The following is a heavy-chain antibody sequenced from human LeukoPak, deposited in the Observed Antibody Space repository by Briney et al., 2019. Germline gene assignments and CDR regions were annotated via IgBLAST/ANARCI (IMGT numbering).Heavy chain of an antibody. Sequence: GEALMISCKGSGYSFTSYWIGWVRQMPGKGLEWMGISYPGDSDTRYSPSFQGQVTISADKSISTAYLQWSSLKASDTAMYYCARNYYDSSGYSSAFDIWGQGTMVTVSS. V-gene: IGHV5-51*01. CDR2: SYPGDSDT. D-gene: IGHD3-22*01. CDR3: ARNYYDSSGYSSAFDI. J-gene: IGHJ3*02. CDR1: GYSFTSYW.